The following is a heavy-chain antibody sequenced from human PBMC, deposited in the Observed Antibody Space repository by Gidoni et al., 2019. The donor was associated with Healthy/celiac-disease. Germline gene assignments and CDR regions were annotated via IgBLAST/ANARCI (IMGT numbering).Heavy chain of an antibody. CDR3: ARGAVRGAFDY. V-gene: IGHV4-34*01. D-gene: IGHD3-10*01. CDR2: SNHSGST. J-gene: IGHJ4*02. Sequence: QVQLPQWGAGLLKPSETLSLICAVYGGSFSGYYWSWIRQPPGKGLEWIGESNHSGSTNYNPSLKSRVTMSVGTSKNQFSLELSSVTAADTAVYYCARGAVRGAFDYWGQGTLVTVSS. CDR1: GGSFSGYY.